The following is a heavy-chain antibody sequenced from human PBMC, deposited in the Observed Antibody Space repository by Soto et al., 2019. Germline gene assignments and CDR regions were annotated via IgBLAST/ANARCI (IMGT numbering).Heavy chain of an antibody. CDR3: AGDLGGYTFDY. Sequence: GGSLRLSCGASGFTFSDYSINWVRQAPGKGLEWVSSISSRSTYIYYADSVKGRFTISRDNAKNSLYLRMNTLRAEDTAVYYCAGDLGGYTFDYWGQGTLVTVSS. V-gene: IGHV3-21*01. CDR2: ISSRSTYI. D-gene: IGHD5-12*01. J-gene: IGHJ4*02. CDR1: GFTFSDYS.